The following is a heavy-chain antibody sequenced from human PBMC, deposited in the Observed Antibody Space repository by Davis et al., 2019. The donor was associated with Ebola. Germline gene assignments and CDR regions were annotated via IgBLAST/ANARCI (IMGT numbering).Heavy chain of an antibody. CDR3: AKDTPNIWFDV. J-gene: IGHJ3*01. V-gene: IGHV3-23*01. CDR2: LGTSADT. Sequence: GGSLRLSCAASGFTLSGYDMNWVRQAPGKGLEWVSTLGTSADTYYADSVKGRFTISRDNSKNTLYLQMNSLRVEDTAIYYCAKDTPNIWFDVWGQGTMVAVSS. D-gene: IGHD2-15*01. CDR1: GFTLSGYD.